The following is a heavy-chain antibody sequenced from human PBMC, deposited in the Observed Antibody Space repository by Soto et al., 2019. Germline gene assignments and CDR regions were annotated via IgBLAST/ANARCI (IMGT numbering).Heavy chain of an antibody. Sequence: QITLKESGPTLVKPTQTLTLTCTFSGFSLTTIGVGVGWIRQPPGKALEWLALSYWDDDKHYSTSLKSRLTSTKLTSKNQVGLTMTNMGPVDTGTYYWAHRLRGNRGWGTFNYWGQGILVTVSS. V-gene: IGHV2-5*02. CDR1: GFSLTTIGVG. CDR2: SYWDDDK. J-gene: IGHJ4*02. CDR3: AHRLRGNRGWGTFNY. D-gene: IGHD6-19*01.